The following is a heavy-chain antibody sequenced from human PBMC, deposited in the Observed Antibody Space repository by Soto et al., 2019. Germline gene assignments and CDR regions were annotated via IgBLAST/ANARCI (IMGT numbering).Heavy chain of an antibody. V-gene: IGHV3-30*18. CDR3: AKEGALSGWTYGDY. D-gene: IGHD6-19*01. CDR2: ISYAGNEK. J-gene: IGHJ4*02. Sequence: QVQLVESGGGVVQPGRSLRLSCAASGFTFSTDGMHWVRQAPGKGLEWVAVISYAGNEKHYADSVKGRFTISRDNSKETLSLQLNRLRAEDTAVYYCAKEGALSGWTYGDYRGQGTLVTVSS. CDR1: GFTFSTDG.